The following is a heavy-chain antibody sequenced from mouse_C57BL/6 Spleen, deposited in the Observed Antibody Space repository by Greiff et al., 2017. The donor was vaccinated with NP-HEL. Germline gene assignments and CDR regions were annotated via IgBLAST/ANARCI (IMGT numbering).Heavy chain of an antibody. V-gene: IGHV1-15*01. CDR1: GYTFTDYE. CDR3: TTFWEYFDD. J-gene: IGHJ2*01. D-gene: IGHD4-1*01. CDR2: IDPETGGT. Sequence: QVQLQQSGAELVRPGASVTLSCKASGYTFTDYEMHWVKQTPVHGLEWIGAIDPETGGTAYNQKFKGKAILTADKSSSTAYLELRSLTSEDSAVYYCTTFWEYFDDWGQGTTLTVSS.